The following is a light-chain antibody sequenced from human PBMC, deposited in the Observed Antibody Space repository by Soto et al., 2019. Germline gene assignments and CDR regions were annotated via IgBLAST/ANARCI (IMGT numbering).Light chain of an antibody. J-gene: IGLJ1*01. Sequence: QSALTQPRSVSGSPGQSITISCTGTSSDVGGYNYVSWYQQHPGKAPKLMIYEVSNRPSGVSNRFSGSKSGNTASLTISGLQAEDEADYYCSSYTSSSTLDVFGTGTKVT. CDR1: SSDVGGYNY. CDR3: SSYTSSSTLDV. V-gene: IGLV2-14*01. CDR2: EVS.